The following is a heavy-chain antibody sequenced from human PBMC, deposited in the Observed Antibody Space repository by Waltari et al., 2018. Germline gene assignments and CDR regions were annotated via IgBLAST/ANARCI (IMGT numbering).Heavy chain of an antibody. Sequence: EVQLVESGGGLVQPGRSLRLSCTASGFTFGDYAMSWVRQAPGKGLEWVGFIRSKAYCGTTEYAASVKGRFTISRDDSKSIAYLQMNSLKTEDTAVYYCTRGGGDYDSSGYYHDYWGQGTLVTVSS. J-gene: IGHJ4*02. CDR1: GFTFGDYA. CDR2: IRSKAYCGTT. CDR3: TRGGGDYDSSGYYHDY. D-gene: IGHD3-22*01. V-gene: IGHV3-49*04.